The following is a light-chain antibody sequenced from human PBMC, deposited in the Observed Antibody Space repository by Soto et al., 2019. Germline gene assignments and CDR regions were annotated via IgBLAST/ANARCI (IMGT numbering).Light chain of an antibody. CDR2: VDTGGIVG. J-gene: IGLJ2*01. V-gene: IGLV9-49*01. CDR1: SGYSSYK. CDR3: WADPGSGSNCVVV. Sequence: QPVLTQPPSASASLGASVTLTCTLNSGYSSYKVDWYQQRPGKGPRFVMRVDTGGIVGSKGDGVPDRFSGLGSGLNRYLTIRNIQAEDESTYHCWADPGSGSNCVVVFGGGTKLTVL.